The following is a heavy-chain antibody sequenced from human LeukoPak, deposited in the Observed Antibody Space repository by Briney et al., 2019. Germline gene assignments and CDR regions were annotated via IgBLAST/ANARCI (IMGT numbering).Heavy chain of an antibody. CDR1: VYTFIGYY. J-gene: IGHJ4*02. Sequence: ASVKVSCKTSVYTFIGYYMHWVRQAPGQGVEWMGRINPNSGGTNYAQKFQGRVTMTRETSISTAYMELSRLRSDDTAVYYCARGRMGYGDSDYWGQGTLVTVSS. D-gene: IGHD4-17*01. CDR3: ARGRMGYGDSDY. CDR2: INPNSGGT. V-gene: IGHV1-2*06.